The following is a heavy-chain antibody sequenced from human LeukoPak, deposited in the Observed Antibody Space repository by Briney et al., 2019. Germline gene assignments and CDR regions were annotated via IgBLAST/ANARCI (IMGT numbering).Heavy chain of an antibody. Sequence: GESLKISCKGSGYDFTTFWIGWVRQMPDKGLEWMTIIYPRDSDTRYSRYFQGQVTISADKSISTAYLQWSSLKASDTAMYYCASVDSGSSDDAFDIWGQGTMVTVSS. CDR3: ASVDSGSSDDAFDI. CDR2: IYPRDSDT. D-gene: IGHD1-26*01. V-gene: IGHV5-51*01. J-gene: IGHJ3*02. CDR1: GYDFTTFW.